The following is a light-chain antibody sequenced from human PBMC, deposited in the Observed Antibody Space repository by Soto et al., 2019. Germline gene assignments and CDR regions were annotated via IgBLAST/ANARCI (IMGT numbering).Light chain of an antibody. CDR1: ESLSTY. CDR3: QSYNDWPFT. J-gene: IGKJ2*01. V-gene: IGKV3-15*01. Sequence: EIVMTQSPATLSVSPGQRITLSCRARESLSTYLAWYQQKPGQAPRLLIYGASTKATGIPARFSGSGSATDFTLTISSLQSEDFAFYYCQSYNDWPFTFGQGTKLEI. CDR2: GAS.